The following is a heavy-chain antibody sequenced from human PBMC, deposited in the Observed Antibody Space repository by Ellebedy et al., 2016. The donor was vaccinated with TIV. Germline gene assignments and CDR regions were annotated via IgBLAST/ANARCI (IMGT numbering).Heavy chain of an antibody. Sequence: GESLKISCAASGFTFSSYGMHWVRQAPGKELEWVAVISYDGSNKYYADSVKGRFTISRDNSKNTLYLQMKSLRAEDTAVYYCAKDLWEGVPTEDDSSGYSGYWGQGTLVTVSS. D-gene: IGHD3-22*01. CDR3: AKDLWEGVPTEDDSSGYSGY. V-gene: IGHV3-30*18. CDR1: GFTFSSYG. CDR2: ISYDGSNK. J-gene: IGHJ4*02.